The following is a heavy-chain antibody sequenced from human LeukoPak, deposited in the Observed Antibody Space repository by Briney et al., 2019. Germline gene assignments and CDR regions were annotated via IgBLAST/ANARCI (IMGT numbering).Heavy chain of an antibody. CDR3: ARHGWQHLVDVWFDP. Sequence: SETLSLTCTVSGDSIDSSRHYWGWIRQPPGKRLEWIGSIFYSGSTQYNPSLKSRVTISVDTSTNQFFLRLSSVSAADAAVYYCARHGWQHLVDVWFDPWGQGSQVIVSS. CDR1: GDSIDSSRHY. J-gene: IGHJ5*02. V-gene: IGHV4-39*01. CDR2: IFYSGST. D-gene: IGHD6-13*01.